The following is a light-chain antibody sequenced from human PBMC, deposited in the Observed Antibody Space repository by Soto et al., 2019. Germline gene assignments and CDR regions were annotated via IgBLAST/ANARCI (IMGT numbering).Light chain of an antibody. CDR3: HQYNNWPLT. J-gene: IGKJ4*01. CDR1: QSVSSN. Sequence: EIVMTQSPATLSVSPGERATLSCWASQSVSSNLAWYQQKPGQAPRLLIYDVSTRATGIPTRFSGSGSGTEFTLTISSLQSEDFAAYYCHQYNNWPLTFGGGTKVEIQ. V-gene: IGKV3D-15*01. CDR2: DVS.